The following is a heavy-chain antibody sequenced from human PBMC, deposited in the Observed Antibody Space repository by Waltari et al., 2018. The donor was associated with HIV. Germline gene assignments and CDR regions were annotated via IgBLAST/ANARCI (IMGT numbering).Heavy chain of an antibody. CDR1: GYTLTDYY. Sequence: QVQLVQSGAEVKKPGASVKVSCKASGYTLTDYYLHWVRQAPGQGLDYVGWSNPHSGSTKSAQKFYGRVTMTRDTSVKIAYMELRGLTSDDTAVYYCARGGPRNYYYYGWEVWGQGTTVTVSS. V-gene: IGHV1-2*02. CDR2: SNPHSGST. D-gene: IGHD3-10*01. J-gene: IGHJ6*02. CDR3: ARGGPRNYYYYGWEV.